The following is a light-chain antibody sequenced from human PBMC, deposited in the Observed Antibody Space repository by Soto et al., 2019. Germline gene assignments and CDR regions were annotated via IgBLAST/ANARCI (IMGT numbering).Light chain of an antibody. J-gene: IGLJ3*02. V-gene: IGLV4-69*01. CDR3: QTWSTDIRV. CDR2: LNSDGSH. Sequence: QLVXTQPXSXSXSLGAXXXXXCTLSSGHNSYAIAWHQQQPEKGPRYLMKLNSDGSHSKGDGIPDRFSGSSSGAERYLTISSLQSEDEADYYCQTWSTDIRVFGGGTKLTVL. CDR1: SGHNSYA.